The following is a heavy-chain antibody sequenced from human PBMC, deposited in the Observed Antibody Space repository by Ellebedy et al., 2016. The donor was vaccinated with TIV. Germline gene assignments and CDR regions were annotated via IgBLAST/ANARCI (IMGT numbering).Heavy chain of an antibody. Sequence: GESLMISCRGSGYKLTNYWIGWVRQMPGKGLEWIGIIYPGDSNTMYSPSFQGQVTISADKSVSTAYLQWTSLKASDTALYFCASNYGYGVPVDFWGQGTLVIVSS. CDR2: IYPGDSNT. CDR1: GYKLTNYW. CDR3: ASNYGYGVPVDF. J-gene: IGHJ4*02. D-gene: IGHD5-18*01. V-gene: IGHV5-51*01.